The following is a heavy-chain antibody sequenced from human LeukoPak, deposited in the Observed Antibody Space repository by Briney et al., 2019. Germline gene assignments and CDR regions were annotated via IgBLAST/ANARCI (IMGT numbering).Heavy chain of an antibody. CDR1: GFTFSSYE. CDR3: ARTSLGYSYGYYFDY. J-gene: IGHJ4*02. D-gene: IGHD5-18*01. Sequence: QTGGSLRLSCAASGFTFSSYEMNWVRQAPGKGLEWVSYISSSGSTIYYADSVKGRFTISRNNAKNSLYLQMNSLRAEDTAVYYCARTSLGYSYGYYFDYWGQGTLVTVSS. CDR2: ISSSGSTI. V-gene: IGHV3-48*03.